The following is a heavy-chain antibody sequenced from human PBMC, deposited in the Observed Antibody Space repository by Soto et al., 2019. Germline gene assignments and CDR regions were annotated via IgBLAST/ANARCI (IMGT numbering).Heavy chain of an antibody. Sequence: GGSLRLSCAASGFTVSSNYMSWVRKAPGKGLEGVSVIYSGGSTYYADSVKGRFTISRHNSKNTLYLQMNRLRAEDTAVYYCASLGGILTGYYVDYYYYGMDVWGQGTTVTVSS. D-gene: IGHD3-9*01. V-gene: IGHV3-53*04. CDR3: ASLGGILTGYYVDYYYYGMDV. CDR1: GFTVSSNY. J-gene: IGHJ6*02. CDR2: IYSGGST.